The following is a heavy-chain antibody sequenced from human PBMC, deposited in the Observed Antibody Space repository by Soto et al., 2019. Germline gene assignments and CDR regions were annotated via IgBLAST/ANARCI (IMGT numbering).Heavy chain of an antibody. CDR3: ARVERTSYGDYYFDY. D-gene: IGHD4-17*01. J-gene: IGHJ4*02. V-gene: IGHV3-11*06. CDR2: ISSSSSYT. CDR1: GFTFSDYY. Sequence: GGTLRLSCAASGFTFSDYYMSWIRQAPGKGLEWVSYISSSSSYTNYADSVKGRFTISRDNAKNSLYLQMNSLRAEDTAVYYCARVERTSYGDYYFDYWGQGTLVTVSS.